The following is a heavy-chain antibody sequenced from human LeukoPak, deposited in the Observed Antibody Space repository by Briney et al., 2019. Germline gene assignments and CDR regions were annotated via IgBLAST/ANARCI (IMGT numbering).Heavy chain of an antibody. CDR3: ARGPHYYSYYGLDV. CDR2: IYYTGST. J-gene: IGHJ6*02. Sequence: PSETLSLTCTVSAGSISIYYWSWIRRPPGKGLEWIGSIYYTGSTNYNPSLESRVTMSVDTSKNQFSLKLSSLTAADTAVYFCARGPHYYSYYGLDVWGQGTTVTVSS. CDR1: AGSISIYY. V-gene: IGHV4-59*01.